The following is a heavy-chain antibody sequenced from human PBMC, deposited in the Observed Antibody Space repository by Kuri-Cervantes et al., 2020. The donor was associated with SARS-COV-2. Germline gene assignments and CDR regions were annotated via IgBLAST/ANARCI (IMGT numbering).Heavy chain of an antibody. D-gene: IGHD7-27*01. Sequence: GSLRLSCAASGFTFSSYSMNWVRQAPGKGLEWVSSISSSSSYIYYADSVKGRFTISRDNAKNSLCLQMSSLRAEDTAVYYCARDLRLGKSLDYWGQGTLVTVSS. J-gene: IGHJ4*02. CDR3: ARDLRLGKSLDY. V-gene: IGHV3-21*01. CDR2: ISSSSSYI. CDR1: GFTFSSYS.